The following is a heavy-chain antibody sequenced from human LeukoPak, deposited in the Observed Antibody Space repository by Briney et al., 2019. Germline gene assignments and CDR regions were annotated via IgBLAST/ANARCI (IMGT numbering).Heavy chain of an antibody. Sequence: SETLSLTCTVSGGSISPYYWTWIRQSPGKALEWIGYIYYSGRTSYNPSLKSRVTMSVDTSKNQFSLQLSSVTAADTAVYYCARDGNPWNLGVWGRGTLVTVSS. CDR1: GGSISPYY. D-gene: IGHD1-14*01. CDR2: IYYSGRT. J-gene: IGHJ2*01. V-gene: IGHV4-59*01. CDR3: ARDGNPWNLGV.